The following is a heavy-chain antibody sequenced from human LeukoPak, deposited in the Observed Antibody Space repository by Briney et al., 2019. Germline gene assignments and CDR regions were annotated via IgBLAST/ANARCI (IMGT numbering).Heavy chain of an antibody. V-gene: IGHV4-39*01. D-gene: IGHD6-19*01. Sequence: PSETLSLTCTVSGGSISSSTYYWGWIRQPPGKGLEWIGSINYSGSTYYNPSLKSRVTISVDTSKNQFSLKLSSVTAADTAVYYCARHQGVYSSGWEYYYYYMDVWGKGTTVTISS. CDR1: GGSISSSTYY. CDR2: INYSGST. J-gene: IGHJ6*03. CDR3: ARHQGVYSSGWEYYYYYMDV.